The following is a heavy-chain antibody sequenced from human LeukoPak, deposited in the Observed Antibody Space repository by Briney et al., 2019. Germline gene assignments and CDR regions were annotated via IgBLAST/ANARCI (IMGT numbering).Heavy chain of an antibody. J-gene: IGHJ5*02. CDR3: AREGWFDP. V-gene: IGHV7-4-1*02. CDR1: GYIFTAFA. Sequence: ASVKVSCKASGYIFTAFAINWVRQAPGQGLEWMGSINTNTGNPTYAQGFTERFVFSLDTSFSTAYLQISSLKADDTAVYYCAREGWFDPWGQGTLVTVSS. CDR2: INTNTGNP.